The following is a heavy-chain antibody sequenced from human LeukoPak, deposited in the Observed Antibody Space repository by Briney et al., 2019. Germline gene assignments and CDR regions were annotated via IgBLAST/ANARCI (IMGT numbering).Heavy chain of an antibody. CDR1: GGSISSSY. Sequence: SETLSLTRTVSGGSISSSYWSWIRQPPGKGLEWIGHISNSGSTNYNPSLKSRVTISLDTSKSQFSLRLSSVTAADTAVYYCANTERWLHWDNWGQGSLVTVSS. V-gene: IGHV4-59*08. J-gene: IGHJ4*02. CDR3: ANTERWLHWDN. D-gene: IGHD5-24*01. CDR2: ISNSGST.